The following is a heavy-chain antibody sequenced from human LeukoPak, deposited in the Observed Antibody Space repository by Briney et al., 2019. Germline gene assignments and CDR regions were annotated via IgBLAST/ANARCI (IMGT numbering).Heavy chain of an antibody. J-gene: IGHJ4*02. D-gene: IGHD3-10*01. V-gene: IGHV4-34*01. Sequence: KPSETLSLTCAVYGGSFSGYYWSWIRQPPGKGLEWIGEINHSGSTNYNPSLKSRVTISVDTSKNQFSLKLSSVAAADTAVYYCASLKRGYYGSGSYYTLDYWGQGTLVTVSS. CDR2: INHSGST. CDR3: ASLKRGYYGSGSYYTLDY. CDR1: GGSFSGYY.